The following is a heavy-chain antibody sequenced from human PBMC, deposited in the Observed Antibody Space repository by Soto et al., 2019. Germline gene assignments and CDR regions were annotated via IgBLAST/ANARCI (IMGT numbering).Heavy chain of an antibody. CDR2: IYPGDSDT. V-gene: IGHV5-51*01. CDR3: ARLPGVRGVFDGFNI. J-gene: IGHJ3*02. D-gene: IGHD3-10*01. CDR1: GYSFSGYW. Sequence: LGESLKISCKGSGYSFSGYWIGWVRQMPGKGLEWMGVIYPGDSDTRYSPSFQGQVAFSVDKSTNTAYLQWSSLKASDTAMYYCARLPGVRGVFDGFNIWCQGTLVTVSS.